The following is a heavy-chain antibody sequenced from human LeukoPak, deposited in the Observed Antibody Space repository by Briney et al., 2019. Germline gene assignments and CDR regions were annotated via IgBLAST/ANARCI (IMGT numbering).Heavy chain of an antibody. D-gene: IGHD2-2*01. J-gene: IGHJ4*02. Sequence: PSETLSLTCAVYGGSFSGYYWSWIRQPPGKGLEWIGEINHSGSTNYNPSLKSRVTISVDTSKNQFSLKLSSWTAADTAVYYCSRGLRCRSSTRCHRPALDYWGQGTLVNVSS. CDR1: GGSFSGYY. V-gene: IGHV4-34*01. CDR3: SRGLRCRSSTRCHRPALDY. CDR2: INHSGST.